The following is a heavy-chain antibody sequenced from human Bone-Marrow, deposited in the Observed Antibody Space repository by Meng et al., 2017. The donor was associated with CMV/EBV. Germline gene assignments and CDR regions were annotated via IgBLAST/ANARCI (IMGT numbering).Heavy chain of an antibody. CDR2: INSDGSST. CDR3: ARDRSSLNYYDSSGYYPYYYGMDV. D-gene: IGHD3-22*01. CDR1: GFTFSSYW. J-gene: IGHJ6*02. Sequence: GGSLRLSCAASGFTFSSYWMHWVRQAPGKGLVWVSRINSDGSSTSYADSVKGRFTISRDNAKNTLYLQMNSLRAEDTAVYYYARDRSSLNYYDSSGYYPYYYGMDVWGQGTTVTVSS. V-gene: IGHV3-74*01.